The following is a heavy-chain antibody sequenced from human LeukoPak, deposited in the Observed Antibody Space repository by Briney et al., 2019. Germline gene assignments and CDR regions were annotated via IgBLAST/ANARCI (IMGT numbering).Heavy chain of an antibody. V-gene: IGHV3-21*04. CDR1: GFTFSSYS. D-gene: IGHD6-13*01. CDR2: ISSSSSYI. Sequence: GGSLRLSCAASGFTFSSYSMNWVRQAPGKGLEWVSSISSSSSYIYYADSVKGRFTISRDNAKNSLYLQMNSLRAEDTAVYYCARGSSRYSSSWNNWFDPWGQGTLVTVSS. CDR3: ARGSSRYSSSWNNWFDP. J-gene: IGHJ5*02.